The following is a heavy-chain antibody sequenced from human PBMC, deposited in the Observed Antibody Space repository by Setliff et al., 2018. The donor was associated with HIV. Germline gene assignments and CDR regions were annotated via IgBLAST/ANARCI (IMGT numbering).Heavy chain of an antibody. J-gene: IGHJ4*02. V-gene: IGHV1-24*01. CDR1: GYTVAEFS. Sequence: ASVKVSCKVYGYTVAEFSMHWVRQAPGKGLEWVAGFDPEDGVTFYAQNFQGRVTMTTDTSTSTAYMDLRSLRSDDTAVYYCARDVVEYCSSTSCYGVDYWGQGTLVTVSS. CDR3: ARDVVEYCSSTSCYGVDY. D-gene: IGHD2-2*01. CDR2: FDPEDGVT.